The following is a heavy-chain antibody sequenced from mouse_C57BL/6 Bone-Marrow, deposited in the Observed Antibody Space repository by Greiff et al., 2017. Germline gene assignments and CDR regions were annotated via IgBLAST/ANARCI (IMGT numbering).Heavy chain of an antibody. Sequence: EVKLVESGPELVKPGASVKISCKASGYSFTDYNMNWVKQSNGKSLEWIGVINPNYGTTSYNQKFKGKATLTVDQSSSTAYMQLNSLSSEDSAVYYCARGYDYDYAIDYWGQGTSVTVSS. CDR1: GYSFTDYN. D-gene: IGHD2-4*01. CDR2: INPNYGTT. J-gene: IGHJ4*01. V-gene: IGHV1-39*01. CDR3: ARGYDYDYAIDY.